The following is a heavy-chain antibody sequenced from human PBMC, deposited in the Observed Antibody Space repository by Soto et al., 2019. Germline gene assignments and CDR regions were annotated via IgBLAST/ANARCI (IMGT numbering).Heavy chain of an antibody. CDR1: GFTFSSYG. CDR3: ARHLPYCIITICHPGYYGMDF. CDR2: IWYDGSNK. Sequence: GGSLRLSCAASGFTFSSYGMHWVRQAPGKGLEWVAVIWYDGSNKYYADSVKGRFIISRDNSKNTLYLQMNSLRAEDTAGYYCARHLPYCIITICHPGYYGMDFWGPGTTVTGS. V-gene: IGHV3-33*01. J-gene: IGHJ6*02. D-gene: IGHD2-2*01.